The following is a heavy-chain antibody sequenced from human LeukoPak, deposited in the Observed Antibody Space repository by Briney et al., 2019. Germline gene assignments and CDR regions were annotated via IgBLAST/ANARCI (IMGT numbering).Heavy chain of an antibody. J-gene: IGHJ3*02. CDR3: AKDWGIMIVVVITPGAFDI. D-gene: IGHD3-22*01. V-gene: IGHV3-23*01. Sequence: GGSLRLSCAASGFTFSSYAMSWVRQAPGKGLEWVSAISGSGGSTYYADSVKGRFTISRDNSKNTLYLQMNSLRAEDTAVYYCAKDWGIMIVVVITPGAFDIWGQGTMVTVSS. CDR2: ISGSGGST. CDR1: GFTFSSYA.